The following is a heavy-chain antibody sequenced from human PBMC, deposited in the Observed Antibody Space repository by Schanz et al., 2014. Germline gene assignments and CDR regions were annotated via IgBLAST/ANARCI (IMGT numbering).Heavy chain of an antibody. V-gene: IGHV3-11*06. J-gene: IGHJ4*02. CDR1: GFVFGDYY. CDR2: ISDSGTYT. CDR3: ARDLPRTFLFDY. Sequence: VQLLESGGGLVQPGGSLRLSCAASGFVFGDYYMTWIRQAPGKGLEWLSYISDSGTYTNYADSVKGRFTISRDNAKSSLYLQMDSLRAEDTAVYYCARDLPRTFLFDYWGQGTLVTVSS.